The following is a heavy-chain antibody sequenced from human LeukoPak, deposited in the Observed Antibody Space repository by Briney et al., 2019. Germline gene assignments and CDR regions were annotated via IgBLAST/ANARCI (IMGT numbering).Heavy chain of an antibody. V-gene: IGHV3-9*01. J-gene: IGHJ6*03. CDR2: ISWNSGSI. CDR3: AKGPDYYYYYMDV. Sequence: GGSLRLSCAASGLTFDDYAMHWVRHAPGKGLEWVSGISWNSGSIGYADSVKGRFTISRDNAKNSLYLQMNSLRAEDTALYYCAKGPDYYYYYMDVWGKGTTVTISS. D-gene: IGHD1-14*01. CDR1: GLTFDDYA.